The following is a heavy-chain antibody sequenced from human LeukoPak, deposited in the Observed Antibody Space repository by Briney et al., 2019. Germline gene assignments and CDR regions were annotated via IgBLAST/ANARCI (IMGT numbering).Heavy chain of an antibody. CDR1: GFTFTNYS. D-gene: IGHD3-16*01. J-gene: IGHJ4*02. Sequence: GGSLRLSCVASGFTFTNYSLNWVRQAPGKGLEWVSSISGRGTYIHYADSLKGRFTISRDSAKNSLFLQMKSLRAEDTAIYYCGRVARGGSRALDSWGQGTLVTVSS. CDR3: GRVARGGSRALDS. V-gene: IGHV3-21*01. CDR2: ISGRGTYI.